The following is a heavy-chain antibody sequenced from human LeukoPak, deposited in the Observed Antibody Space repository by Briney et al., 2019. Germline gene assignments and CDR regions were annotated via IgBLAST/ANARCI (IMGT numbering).Heavy chain of an antibody. CDR1: GFTFDDYA. Sequence: PGRSLRLSCAASGFTFDDYAMHWVRQAPGKGLEWVSGISWNSGSIGYADSVKGRFTISRDNAKNSLYLQMNSLRAEDTALYYCAKDMGYSGYDILDYWGQGTLVTVSS. V-gene: IGHV3-9*01. J-gene: IGHJ4*02. CDR2: ISWNSGSI. D-gene: IGHD5-12*01. CDR3: AKDMGYSGYDILDY.